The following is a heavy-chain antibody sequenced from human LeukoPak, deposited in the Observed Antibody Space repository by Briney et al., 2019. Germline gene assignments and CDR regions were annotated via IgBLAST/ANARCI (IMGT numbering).Heavy chain of an antibody. Sequence: GGSLRLSCAASGFTFSSYGMHWVRQAPGKGLEWVAVISYDGNNKYYADSVKGRFTISRDNSKNTLYLQMNSLRAEDTAVYYCAKTGTHILTGYYFDYWGQGTLVTVSS. CDR1: GFTFSSYG. V-gene: IGHV3-30*18. CDR2: ISYDGNNK. CDR3: AKTGTHILTGYYFDY. D-gene: IGHD3-9*01. J-gene: IGHJ4*02.